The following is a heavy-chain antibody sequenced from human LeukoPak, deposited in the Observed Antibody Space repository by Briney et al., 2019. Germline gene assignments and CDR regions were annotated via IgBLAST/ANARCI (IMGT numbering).Heavy chain of an antibody. D-gene: IGHD3-10*01. CDR2: IYYSGST. J-gene: IGHJ5*02. CDR3: ARSRLLWFGELSP. Sequence: SETLSLTCTVSGGSISSYYWSWIRQPPGKGLEWIGYIYYSGSTNYNPSLKSRVTISVDTSKNQFSLKLSSVTAADTAVYYCARSRLLWFGELSPWGQGTLVTVSS. CDR1: GGSISSYY. V-gene: IGHV4-59*01.